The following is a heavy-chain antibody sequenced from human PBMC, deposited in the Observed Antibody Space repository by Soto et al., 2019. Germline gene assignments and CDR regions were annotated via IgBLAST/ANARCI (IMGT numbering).Heavy chain of an antibody. CDR3: ARVSELRGFCDY. J-gene: IGHJ4*02. CDR2: IYYSGST. CDR1: GGSISSGDYY. D-gene: IGHD1-7*01. Sequence: QVQLQESGPGLVKPSQTLSLTCTVSGGSISSGDYYWSWIRQPPGKGLEWIGYIYYSGSTYYNPSLKRRXXIXVXXSKNQFSLKLSSVTAADTAVYYCARVSELRGFCDYWGQGTLVTVSS. V-gene: IGHV4-30-4*01.